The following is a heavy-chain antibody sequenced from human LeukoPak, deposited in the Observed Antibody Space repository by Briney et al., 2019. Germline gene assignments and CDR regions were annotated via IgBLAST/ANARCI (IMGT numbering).Heavy chain of an antibody. CDR1: GGSFSGYY. CDR3: ARGWRYCSGGSCSPFDP. D-gene: IGHD2-15*01. Sequence: SETLSLTCAVYGGSFSGYYWSWIRQPPVKGVEWIGEINHSGSTNYNPSLKSRVTISVDTSKNQFSLKLSSVTAADTAVYYCARGWRYCSGGSCSPFDPWGQGTLVTVSS. J-gene: IGHJ5*02. V-gene: IGHV4-34*01. CDR2: INHSGST.